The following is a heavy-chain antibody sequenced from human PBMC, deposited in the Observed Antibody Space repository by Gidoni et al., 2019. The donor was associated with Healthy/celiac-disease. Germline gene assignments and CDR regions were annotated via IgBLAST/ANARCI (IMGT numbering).Heavy chain of an antibody. J-gene: IGHJ3*02. Sequence: QLQLQESAPGLVKPSETLSLTCTVSGGSISSYYWSWIRQPPGKGLAWIGYIYYSGSTNYNPSRKSRVTISVDTSKNQFSLKLSSVTAADTAVYYCARQTFLYGRDGYPWAPDAFDIWGQGTMVTVSS. CDR3: ARQTFLYGRDGYPWAPDAFDI. V-gene: IGHV4-59*08. CDR1: GGSISSYY. D-gene: IGHD5-12*01. CDR2: IYYSGST.